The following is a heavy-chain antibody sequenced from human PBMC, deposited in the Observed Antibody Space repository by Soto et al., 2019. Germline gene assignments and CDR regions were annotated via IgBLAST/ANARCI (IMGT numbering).Heavy chain of an antibody. CDR3: ARESHDILTGPPWVWYFDL. J-gene: IGHJ2*01. CDR2: INDRGSI. CDR1: GGSFSGYY. Sequence: QVQLQQWGAGPLRPLETLSLTCGVSGGSFSGYYWAWIRQSPGKGLEWIGEINDRGSINYNPSLKSRVSISVDTSKSPYSLNLMSVTAADTAVYYCARESHDILTGPPWVWYFDLWGRGTLVTVSS. D-gene: IGHD3-9*01. V-gene: IGHV4-34*01.